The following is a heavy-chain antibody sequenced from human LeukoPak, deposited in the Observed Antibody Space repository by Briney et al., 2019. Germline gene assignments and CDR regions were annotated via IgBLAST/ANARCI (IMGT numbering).Heavy chain of an antibody. J-gene: IGHJ4*02. Sequence: GGSLRLSCAASGFTVSSNYMSWVRQAPGKGLEWVSVIYSGGSTYYADSVKGRFTISRDNSKNTLYLQMNSLRAGDTAVYYCGLGYYDILTGYSYYFDYWGQGTLVTVSS. V-gene: IGHV3-53*01. CDR2: IYSGGST. CDR3: GLGYYDILTGYSYYFDY. CDR1: GFTVSSNY. D-gene: IGHD3-9*01.